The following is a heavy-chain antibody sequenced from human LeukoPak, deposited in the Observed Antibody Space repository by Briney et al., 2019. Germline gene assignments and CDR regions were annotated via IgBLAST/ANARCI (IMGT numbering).Heavy chain of an antibody. D-gene: IGHD2-15*01. CDR1: GFTFSSYS. CDR3: ARAGPQYCSGGSCYLVAFDI. V-gene: IGHV3-21*01. J-gene: IGHJ3*02. Sequence: PGGSLRLSCAASGFTFSSYSMNWVRQAPGKGLEWVSSISSSSSYIYYADSVKGRFTISRDNAKNPLYLQMNSLRAEDTAVYYCARAGPQYCSGGSCYLVAFDIWGQGTMVTVSS. CDR2: ISSSSSYI.